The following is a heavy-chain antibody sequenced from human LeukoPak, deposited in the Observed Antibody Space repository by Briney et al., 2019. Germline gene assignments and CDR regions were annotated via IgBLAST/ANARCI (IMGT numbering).Heavy chain of an antibody. D-gene: IGHD3-22*01. V-gene: IGHV2-5*01. CDR2: IYWNDDK. CDR3: AHRREGYYDSTGYPKKGAFDF. J-gene: IGHJ3*01. CDR1: GFSLSTSGVG. Sequence: GPTLVHPTQTLTLTCTFSGFSLSTSGVGVGWIRQPPGKALEWVSLIYWNDDKGYSPSLKNRLTITKDTSKNHVVLTMTNMDPVDTATYYCAHRREGYYDSTGYPKKGAFDFWGQGTMVTVSS.